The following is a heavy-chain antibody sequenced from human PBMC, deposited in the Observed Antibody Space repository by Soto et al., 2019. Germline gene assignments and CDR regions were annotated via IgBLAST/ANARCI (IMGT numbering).Heavy chain of an antibody. V-gene: IGHV3-15*07. CDR3: ATAPGYWGLAPLDY. CDR1: GLTFSDAW. Sequence: GGSLRLSSAASGLTFSDAWMNWLRQVPGKGLEWVARIRSQTDGGTTDYTAPVNGRFTISRDDSKNTLYLQMNNLKTEDTAIYYCATAPGYWGLAPLDYWGQGTLVTVSS. D-gene: IGHD7-27*01. CDR2: IRSQTDGGTT. J-gene: IGHJ4*02.